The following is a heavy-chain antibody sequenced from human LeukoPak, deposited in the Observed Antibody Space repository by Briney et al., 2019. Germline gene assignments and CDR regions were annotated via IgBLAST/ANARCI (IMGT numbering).Heavy chain of an antibody. V-gene: IGHV1-8*01. CDR1: GYTFTSYD. Sequence: ASVKVSCRASGYTFTSYDINWVRQATGQGLEWMGSMNPDSGNTGYAQKFQGRVTMTRNTSISTAYMELSSLRSEDTAVYYCARGRSGSFDYWGQGTLVTVSS. D-gene: IGHD1-26*01. CDR3: ARGRSGSFDY. J-gene: IGHJ4*02. CDR2: MNPDSGNT.